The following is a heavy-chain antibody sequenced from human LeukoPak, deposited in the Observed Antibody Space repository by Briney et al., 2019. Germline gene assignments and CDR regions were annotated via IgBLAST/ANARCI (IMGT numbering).Heavy chain of an antibody. V-gene: IGHV1-69*05. J-gene: IGHJ4*02. Sequence: SVKVSCKASGGTFSIYAISWVRQAPGQGLEWMGGIIPIFGTANYAQKFQGRVTITTDESTSTAYMEMSSLRSEDTAVYYCARRKYYDSSGYYFDYWGQGTLVTVSS. D-gene: IGHD3-22*01. CDR3: ARRKYYDSSGYYFDY. CDR1: GGTFSIYA. CDR2: IIPIFGTA.